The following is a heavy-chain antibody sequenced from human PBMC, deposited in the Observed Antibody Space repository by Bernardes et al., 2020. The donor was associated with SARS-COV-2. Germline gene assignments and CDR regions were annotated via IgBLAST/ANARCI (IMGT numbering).Heavy chain of an antibody. D-gene: IGHD2-21*01. CDR3: ARDFGGNSDY. V-gene: IGHV3-74*01. J-gene: IGHJ4*02. CDR1: GFSVRAYW. Sequence: GGSLRLTWEASGFSVRAYWWHGVRQVQGGGLGGVSGINEDGSITNYADSVKGRFTISRDIAKNKIYLQMNRLRTEDTALYYCARDFGGNSDYWGQGTLVTVSS. CDR2: INEDGSIT.